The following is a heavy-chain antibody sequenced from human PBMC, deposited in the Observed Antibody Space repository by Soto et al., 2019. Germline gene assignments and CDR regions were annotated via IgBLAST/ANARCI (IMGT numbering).Heavy chain of an antibody. J-gene: IGHJ4*02. D-gene: IGHD2-21*01. CDR1: GYSISSGYY. CDR3: ATFAGAYSGSPSDY. Sequence: SETLSLTCAVSGYSISSGYYWGWLRQPPGKGLEWIGSIYHGGSTNYNPSLKSRVTISVDKSKNQFSLKLNSVTAADTAVYYCATFAGAYSGSPSDYWGQGTLVTV. CDR2: IYHGGST. V-gene: IGHV4-38-2*01.